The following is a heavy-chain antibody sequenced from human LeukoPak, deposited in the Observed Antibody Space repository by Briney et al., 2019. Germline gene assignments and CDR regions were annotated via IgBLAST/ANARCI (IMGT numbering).Heavy chain of an antibody. Sequence: PGGSLRLSCAASGFTFSSYWMNWARQAPGKGLEWVASINHNGNVNYYVDSVKGRFTISRDNAKNSLYLQMNSLRAEDTAVYYCAREVHYYDFWSGYHSRGYNWFDPRGQGTLVTVSS. V-gene: IGHV3-7*01. CDR3: AREVHYYDFWSGYHSRGYNWFDP. J-gene: IGHJ5*02. D-gene: IGHD3-3*01. CDR2: INHNGNVN. CDR1: GFTFSSYW.